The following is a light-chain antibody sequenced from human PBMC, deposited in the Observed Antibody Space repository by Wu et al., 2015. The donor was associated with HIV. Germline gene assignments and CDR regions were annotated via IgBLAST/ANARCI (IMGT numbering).Light chain of an antibody. CDR1: QSISTY. CDR3: QQYYNSPYN. Sequence: PGERATLSCRASQSISTYLAWYQQKPGQAPRLLLYVASTLQTGIPPRFSGSGSGTEYTLTISSLQPEDFGTYYCQQYYNSPYNFGQGTKLEI. CDR2: VAS. J-gene: IGKJ2*01. V-gene: IGKV3-15*01.